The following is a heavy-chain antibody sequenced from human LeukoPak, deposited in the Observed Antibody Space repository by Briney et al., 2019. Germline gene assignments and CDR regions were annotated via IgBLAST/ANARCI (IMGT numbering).Heavy chain of an antibody. CDR3: ARHAIWFGEFYNWFDP. CDR2: ISTIGST. CDR1: GGSISSYY. J-gene: IGHJ5*02. Sequence: SETLSLTCTVSGGSISSYYGSWIRQPAGQGLEWIGRISTIGSTNYNPSLKSRVPMSADTSKKQVSLKLSSVTAADTAVYYCARHAIWFGEFYNWFDPWGQGTLVTVSS. V-gene: IGHV4-4*07. D-gene: IGHD3-10*01.